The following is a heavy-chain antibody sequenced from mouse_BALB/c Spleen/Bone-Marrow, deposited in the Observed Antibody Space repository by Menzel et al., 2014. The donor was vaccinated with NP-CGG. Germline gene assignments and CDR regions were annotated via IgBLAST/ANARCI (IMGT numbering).Heavy chain of an antibody. CDR3: ARYYYRTMGY. Sequence: EVQLVESGAELVKPGASVKLSCTASGFNIKDTYMHWVKQRPEQGLEWIGRIDPANGNTKYDPKFQGRATVTADTSSSKAYMKLSSLTSEDTAVYYCARYYYRTMGYWGQGTPVTVSS. CDR2: IDPANGNT. V-gene: IGHV14-3*02. J-gene: IGHJ4*01. D-gene: IGHD1-1*01. CDR1: GFNIKDTY.